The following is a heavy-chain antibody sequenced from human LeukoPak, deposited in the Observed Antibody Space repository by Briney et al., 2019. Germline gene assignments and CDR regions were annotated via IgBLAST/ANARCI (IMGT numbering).Heavy chain of an antibody. CDR1: GFTFDDYA. V-gene: IGHV3-9*01. J-gene: IGHJ4*02. D-gene: IGHD3-22*01. Sequence: GGSLRLSCAASGFTFDDYAMHWVRQAPGKGLEWVSGISWNSGSIGYADSVKGRFTISRDNAKNSLYLQMNSLRAEDTALYYCAEDLYDSSGYYFDYWGQGTLVTVSS. CDR2: ISWNSGSI. CDR3: AEDLYDSSGYYFDY.